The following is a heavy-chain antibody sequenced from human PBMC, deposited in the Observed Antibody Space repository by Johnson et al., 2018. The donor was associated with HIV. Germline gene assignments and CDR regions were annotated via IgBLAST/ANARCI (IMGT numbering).Heavy chain of an antibody. Sequence: VQLVESGGGVVQPGGSLRLSCAASGFTVSSKYMSWVRQAPGKGLEWVSVIYTGGNAYYADSVKGRFTISRHNSKNTLYLQVDSLRVEDTAVYYCARGPGGGEDALDIWGQGTMVTVSS. D-gene: IGHD3-16*01. CDR2: IYTGGNA. V-gene: IGHV3-53*04. J-gene: IGHJ3*02. CDR1: GFTVSSKY. CDR3: ARGPGGGEDALDI.